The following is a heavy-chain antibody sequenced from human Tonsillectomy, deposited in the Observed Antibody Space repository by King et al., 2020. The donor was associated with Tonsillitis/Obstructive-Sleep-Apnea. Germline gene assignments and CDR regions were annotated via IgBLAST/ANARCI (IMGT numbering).Heavy chain of an antibody. Sequence: QLQLQESGPGLVKPSETLSLTCTVSGGSISSSSDYWGWIRQPPGKGLEWIGSIYYSGSTYYNPSLKSRVTISVDTSKTQFSLKLSSVTAADTAVYYCARLWGSDWYFDLWGRGTLVTVSS. CDR3: ARLWGSDWYFDL. CDR1: GGSISSSSDY. D-gene: IGHD3-16*01. V-gene: IGHV4-39*01. J-gene: IGHJ2*01. CDR2: IYYSGST.